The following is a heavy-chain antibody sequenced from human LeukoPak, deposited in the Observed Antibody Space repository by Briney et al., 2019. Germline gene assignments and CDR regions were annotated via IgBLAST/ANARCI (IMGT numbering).Heavy chain of an antibody. D-gene: IGHD4-17*01. J-gene: IGHJ5*02. CDR1: GFTFSSFA. Sequence: GGSLRLSCAASGFTFSSFAMSWVRQAPGKGLEWVSAISGSGGSTYYADSVKGRFSISRDNSKNTLYLQMNSLRAEDTAVYYCAKGTTVIRGGWFDPWGQETLVTVSS. CDR3: AKGTTVIRGGWFDP. CDR2: ISGSGGST. V-gene: IGHV3-23*01.